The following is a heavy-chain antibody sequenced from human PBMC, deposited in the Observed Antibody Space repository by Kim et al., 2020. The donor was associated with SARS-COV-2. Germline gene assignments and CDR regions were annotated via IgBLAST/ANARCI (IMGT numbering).Heavy chain of an antibody. J-gene: IGHJ4*02. V-gene: IGHV1-58*01. CDR3: AADLVYYDSSGYYSRILRGY. CDR2: IVVGSGNT. Sequence: SVKVSCKASGFTFTSSAVQWVRQARGQRLEWIGWIVVGSGNTNYAQKFQERVTITRDMSTSTAYMELSSLRSEDTAVYYCAADLVYYDSSGYYSRILRGYWGQGTLVTVSS. D-gene: IGHD3-22*01. CDR1: GFTFTSSA.